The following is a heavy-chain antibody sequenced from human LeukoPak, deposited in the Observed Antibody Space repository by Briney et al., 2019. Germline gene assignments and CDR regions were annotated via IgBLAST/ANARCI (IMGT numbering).Heavy chain of an antibody. J-gene: IGHJ6*03. V-gene: IGHV1-69*13. CDR2: IIPIFGTA. D-gene: IGHD2-2*02. CDR3: ASAISTSCYRCPDYYYYYYMDV. Sequence: GASVKVSCKASGGTFSSYAISWVRQAPGQGLEWMGGIIPIFGTANYAQKFQGRVTITADESTSTAYMELSSLRSEDTAVYYCASAISTSCYRCPDYYYYYYMDVWGKGTTVTVSS. CDR1: GGTFSSYA.